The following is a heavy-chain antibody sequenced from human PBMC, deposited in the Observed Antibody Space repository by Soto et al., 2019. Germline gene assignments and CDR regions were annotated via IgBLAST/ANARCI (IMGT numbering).Heavy chain of an antibody. CDR3: ARTNVQVVTANWFDP. CDR1: GGSISGYY. J-gene: IGHJ5*02. Sequence: SETLSLTGAVSGGSISGYYWSWKRQPPGKGLEWIGYIYYSGSTNYNPSLKSRVTISVDTSKNQFSLKLSSVTAADTAVYYCARTNVQVVTANWFDPWGQGTLVTVSS. CDR2: IYYSGST. D-gene: IGHD2-21*02. V-gene: IGHV4-59*01.